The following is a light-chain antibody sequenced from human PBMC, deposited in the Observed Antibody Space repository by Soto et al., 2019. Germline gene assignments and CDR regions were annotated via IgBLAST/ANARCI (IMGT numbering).Light chain of an antibody. CDR3: QQRDSWPIT. CDR1: QSVDSY. CDR2: GAS. J-gene: IGKJ5*01. V-gene: IGKV3-11*01. Sequence: DIVLTQSPAALCLSPGERATLSWRASQSVDSYLVWYQQKPGQAPRLLIFGASNRATGIPARFSGSGSGTDFTLTINSLEPDDFAVYYCQQRDSWPITFGQGTQLEIK.